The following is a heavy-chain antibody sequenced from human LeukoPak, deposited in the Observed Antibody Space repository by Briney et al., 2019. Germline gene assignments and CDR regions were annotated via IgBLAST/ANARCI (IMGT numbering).Heavy chain of an antibody. CDR3: EKKEGETYASWYMDA. Sequence: GGSLRLFCAASGFTFSDFAMRWVRQAPGKGREWVSGIIGSGATTFYADSVKGRFTISRDNSKNTLFLQMNSLRAEDTATYYCEKKEGETYASWYMDAWGKGTTVTVSS. D-gene: IGHD2-21*01. J-gene: IGHJ6*03. CDR2: IIGSGATT. V-gene: IGHV3-23*01. CDR1: GFTFSDFA.